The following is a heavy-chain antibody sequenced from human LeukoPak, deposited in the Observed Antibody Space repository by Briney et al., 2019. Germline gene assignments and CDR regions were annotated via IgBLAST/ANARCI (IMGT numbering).Heavy chain of an antibody. CDR2: IIPIFGTA. V-gene: IGHV1-69*13. CDR1: GGTFSSYA. J-gene: IGHJ6*02. D-gene: IGHD3-22*01. Sequence: SVKVSCTASGGTFSSYAISWVRQAPGQGLEWMGGIIPIFGTANYAQKFQGRVTITADESTSTAYMELSSLRSEDTAVYYCASRYYYDSSGYRKGYYYYYYGMDVWGQGTTVTVSS. CDR3: ASRYYYDSSGYRKGYYYYYYGMDV.